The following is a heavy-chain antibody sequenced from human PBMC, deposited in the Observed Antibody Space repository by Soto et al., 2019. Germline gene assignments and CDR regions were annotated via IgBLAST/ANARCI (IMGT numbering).Heavy chain of an antibody. D-gene: IGHD5-12*01. J-gene: IGHJ5*02. CDR3: ARQGYSSYGNWFDP. Sequence: QLQLQESGPGLVKPSETLSLTCTVSGGSISSSSYYWGWIRQPPGKGLEWIGSIYYSGSTYYNPSLKSRVTISVDTSKNQFSLKLSSVTAADTAVYYCARQGYSSYGNWFDPWGQGTLVTVSS. CDR2: IYYSGST. V-gene: IGHV4-39*01. CDR1: GGSISSSSYY.